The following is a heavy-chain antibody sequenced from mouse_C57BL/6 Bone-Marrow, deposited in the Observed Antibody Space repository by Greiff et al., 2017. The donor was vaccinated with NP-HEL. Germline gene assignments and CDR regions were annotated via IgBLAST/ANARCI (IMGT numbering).Heavy chain of an antibody. CDR3: ARHGPSDSSGYDD. CDR2: ISNGGGST. D-gene: IGHD3-2*02. Sequence: EVQGVESGGGLVQPGGSLKLSCAASGFTFSDYYMYWVRQTPEKRLEWVAYISNGGGSTYYPDTVKGRFTISRDNAKNTLYLQMSRLKSEDTAMYYCARHGPSDSSGYDDWGQGTLVTVSA. V-gene: IGHV5-12*01. CDR1: GFTFSDYY. J-gene: IGHJ3*01.